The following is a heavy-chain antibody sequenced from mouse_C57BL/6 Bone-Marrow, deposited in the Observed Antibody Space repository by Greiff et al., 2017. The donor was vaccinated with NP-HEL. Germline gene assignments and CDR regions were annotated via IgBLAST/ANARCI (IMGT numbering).Heavy chain of an antibody. J-gene: IGHJ4*01. CDR1: GYTFTSYW. D-gene: IGHD2-2*01. Sequence: VQLQQPGAELVKPGASLKLSCKASGYTFTSYWMHWVKQRPGQGLEWIGMIHPNSGSTNYNEKFKSKATLTVDKSSSTAYMQLSSLTSEDSAVYYCARGLLWLRRRDYYAMDYWGQGTSVTVSS. CDR3: ARGLLWLRRRDYYAMDY. V-gene: IGHV1-64*01. CDR2: IHPNSGST.